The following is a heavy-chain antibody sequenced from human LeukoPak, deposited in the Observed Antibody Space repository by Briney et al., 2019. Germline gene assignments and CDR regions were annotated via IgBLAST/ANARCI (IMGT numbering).Heavy chain of an antibody. D-gene: IGHD2-8*01. J-gene: IGHJ3*02. Sequence: GESLKISCKASGYSFTTYWLVWLRQMPGKGREWMGIMYPDDSDTRYSPSFQGHVTISVDKSISTAYLQWNSLKASDTAIYYCVRQLRHCTTGLCLVRQVAAINAFDIWGQGTMVTVSS. V-gene: IGHV5-51*01. CDR3: VRQLRHCTTGLCLVRQVAAINAFDI. CDR1: GYSFTTYW. CDR2: MYPDDSDT.